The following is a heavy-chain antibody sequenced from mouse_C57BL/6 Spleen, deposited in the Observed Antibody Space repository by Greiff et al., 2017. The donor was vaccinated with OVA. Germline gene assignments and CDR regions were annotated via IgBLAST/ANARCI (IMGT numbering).Heavy chain of an antibody. CDR1: GYTFTSYW. J-gene: IGHJ4*01. CDR3: ARRGYYDGYYCAMDY. CDR2: IDPSDSYT. Sequence: QVQLQQPGAELVKPGASVKLSCKASGYTFTSYWMQWVKQRPGQGLEWIGEIDPSDSYTNYNQKFKGKATLTVDTSSSTAYMQLSSLTSEDSAVYYCARRGYYDGYYCAMDYWGQGTSVTVSS. D-gene: IGHD2-3*01. V-gene: IGHV1-50*01.